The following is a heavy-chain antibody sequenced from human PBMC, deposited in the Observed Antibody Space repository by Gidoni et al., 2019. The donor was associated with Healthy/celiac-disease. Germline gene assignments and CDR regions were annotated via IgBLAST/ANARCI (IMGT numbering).Heavy chain of an antibody. V-gene: IGHV4-31*03. CDR3: ARGTYGDYVGPPLHYYMDV. CDR1: GGSISSGGYS. CDR2: IYYSGST. Sequence: QVQLQESGPGLVKPSQTLSLTCTVSGGSISSGGYSWSWIRQHPGKGLEWIGYIYYSGSTYYNPSLKSRVTISVDTSKNQFSLKLSSVTAADTAVYYCARGTYGDYVGPPLHYYMDVWGKGTTVTVSS. D-gene: IGHD4-17*01. J-gene: IGHJ6*03.